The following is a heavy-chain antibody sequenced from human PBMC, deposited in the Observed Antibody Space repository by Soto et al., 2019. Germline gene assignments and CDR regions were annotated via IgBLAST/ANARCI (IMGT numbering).Heavy chain of an antibody. CDR3: ARGPGKEWLLMGYSGMDV. V-gene: IGHV1-8*01. J-gene: IGHJ6*02. CDR1: GYTFTSDD. D-gene: IGHD3-3*01. Sequence: QVQLVQSGAEVKKPGASVKVSCKASGYTFTSDDINWVRQATGQGLEWMGWMNPNSGNTGYAQKFQGRVTMTRNTSISTAYMELSSLRSEDTAVYYCARGPGKEWLLMGYSGMDVWGQWTTVTVSS. CDR2: MNPNSGNT.